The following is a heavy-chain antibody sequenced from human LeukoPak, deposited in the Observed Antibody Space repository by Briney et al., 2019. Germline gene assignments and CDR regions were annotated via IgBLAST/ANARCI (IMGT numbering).Heavy chain of an antibody. Sequence: SETLSLTCAVSGGSISSSSYYWGSIRQPPGKGLEWIGSIYYSGSTYYNPSLKSRVTISVDTSKNQFSLKLSSVTAADTAVYYCARAVIAAAGYFDYWGQGTLVTVSS. CDR3: ARAVIAAAGYFDY. V-gene: IGHV4-39*07. D-gene: IGHD6-13*01. CDR2: IYYSGST. CDR1: GGSISSSSYY. J-gene: IGHJ4*02.